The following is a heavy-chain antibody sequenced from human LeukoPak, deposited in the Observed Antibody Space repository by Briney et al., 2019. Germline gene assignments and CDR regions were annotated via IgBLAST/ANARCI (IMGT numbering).Heavy chain of an antibody. CDR2: IKRDGSQK. Sequence: PGGSLRLSCAAPGFSFSSNWMGWVRQAPGKGLEWVAHIKRDGSQKYYLDSVKGRFTISRDNAKNSLYLQMNSLRVEDTAVYYCARLGLEGGGPNWFDPWGQGTLVTVSS. CDR3: ARLGLEGGGPNWFDP. V-gene: IGHV3-7*01. J-gene: IGHJ5*02. D-gene: IGHD1-1*01. CDR1: GFSFSSNW.